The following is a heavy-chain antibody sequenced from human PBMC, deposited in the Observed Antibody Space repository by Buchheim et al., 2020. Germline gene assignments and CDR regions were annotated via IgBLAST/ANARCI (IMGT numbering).Heavy chain of an antibody. J-gene: IGHJ4*02. CDR3: ARDLAGDGYNSLADY. V-gene: IGHV3-21*01. CDR1: GFTFSSYS. CDR2: ISSSSSYI. Sequence: EVQLVESGGGLVKPGGSLRLSCAASGFTFSSYSMNWVRQAPGKGLEWVSSISSSSSYIYYADSVKGRFTISRDNAKNSLNLQMNSLRAEDTAVYYCARDLAGDGYNSLADYWGQGTL. D-gene: IGHD5-24*01.